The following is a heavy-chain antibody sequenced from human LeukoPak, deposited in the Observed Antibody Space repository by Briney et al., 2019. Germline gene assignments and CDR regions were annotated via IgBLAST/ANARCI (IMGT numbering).Heavy chain of an antibody. CDR1: GGSFSGCY. CDR3: ARGGATDAFDI. D-gene: IGHD1-26*01. J-gene: IGHJ3*02. Sequence: SETLSLTCAVYGGSFSGCYWSWIRQPPGKGLEWIGEINHSGSTNYNPSVKSRVTISVDTSKNQFSLKLSSVTPEDTAVYYCARGGATDAFDIWGQGTMVTVSS. V-gene: IGHV4-34*01. CDR2: INHSGST.